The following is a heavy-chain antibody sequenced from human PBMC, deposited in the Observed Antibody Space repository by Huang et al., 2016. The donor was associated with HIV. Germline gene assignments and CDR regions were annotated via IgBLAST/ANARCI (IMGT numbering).Heavy chain of an antibody. V-gene: IGHV7-4-1*02. J-gene: IGHJ6*04. Sequence: QVQLVQSGSELKKPGASVKVSCKASGSTFTNHALNWVRQTPGQGLAWMGWINTNTGDPTYAQGFTGRFVVSVDTSFSTAYLQISSLKAADTAIYYCARESSYYGTLSYFYMDVWGKGTTVTVSS. D-gene: IGHD3-10*01. CDR1: GSTFTNHA. CDR3: ARESSYYGTLSYFYMDV. CDR2: INTNTGDP.